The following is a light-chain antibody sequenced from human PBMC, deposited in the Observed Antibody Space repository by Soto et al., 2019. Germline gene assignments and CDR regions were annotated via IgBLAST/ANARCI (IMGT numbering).Light chain of an antibody. V-gene: IGLV1-40*01. CDR3: QSYESGWGV. CDR2: SNT. CDR1: SSNIGAGYD. J-gene: IGLJ3*02. Sequence: QSVLTQPPSVSGAPGQRVTISCTGTSSNIGAGYDVHWDQQYPGTAPKLLIYSNTNRPSGVPDRFSASKSGTSASLAITGLQAEDEAYYYCQSYESGWGVFGGGTKLTVL.